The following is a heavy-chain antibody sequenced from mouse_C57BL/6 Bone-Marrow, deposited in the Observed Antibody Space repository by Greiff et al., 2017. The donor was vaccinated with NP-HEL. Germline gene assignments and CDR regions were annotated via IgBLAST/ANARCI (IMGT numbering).Heavy chain of an antibody. D-gene: IGHD1-1*01. Sequence: VQLQQSGAELVKPGASVKISCKASGYAFSSYWMNWVKQRPGKGLEWIGQIYPGDGDTNYNGKFKGKATLTADKSSSTAYMQLSSLTSEDSAVYFCARTIYYYGSFDYWGQGTTLTVSS. J-gene: IGHJ2*01. CDR3: ARTIYYYGSFDY. V-gene: IGHV1-80*01. CDR2: IYPGDGDT. CDR1: GYAFSSYW.